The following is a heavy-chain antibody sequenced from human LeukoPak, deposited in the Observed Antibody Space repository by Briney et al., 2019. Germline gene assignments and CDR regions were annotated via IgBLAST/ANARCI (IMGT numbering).Heavy chain of an antibody. J-gene: IGHJ4*02. V-gene: IGHV3-21*01. CDR1: GFTFSSYS. Sequence: GGSLRLSCAAPGFTFSSYSMNWVRQAPGKGLEWVSSISSSSSYIYYADSVKGRFTISRDNAKNSLYLQMNSLRAEDTAVYYCARKVAEAYGSGSYLDYWGQGTLVTVSS. CDR2: ISSSSSYI. CDR3: ARKVAEAYGSGSYLDY. D-gene: IGHD3-10*01.